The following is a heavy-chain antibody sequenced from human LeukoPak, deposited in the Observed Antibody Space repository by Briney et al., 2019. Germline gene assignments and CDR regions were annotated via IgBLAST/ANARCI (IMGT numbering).Heavy chain of an antibody. CDR1: GGSISSSSYY. Sequence: SETLSLTCTVSGGSISSSSYYWGWIRQPPGKGLEWIGSIYYSGSTYYNPSLKSRVTISVDTSKNQFSLKLSSVTAADTAVYYCARHPDYSNYESPYYYYYYYMGVWGKGTTVTVSS. CDR3: ARHPDYSNYESPYYYYYYYMGV. D-gene: IGHD4-11*01. V-gene: IGHV4-39*01. J-gene: IGHJ6*03. CDR2: IYYSGST.